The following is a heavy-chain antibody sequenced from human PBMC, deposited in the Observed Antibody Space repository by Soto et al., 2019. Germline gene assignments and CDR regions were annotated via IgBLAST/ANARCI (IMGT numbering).Heavy chain of an antibody. CDR1: GFSFSSYG. CDR2: ISYDGTDE. J-gene: IGHJ4*02. CDR3: EKQESDWNDHFAY. V-gene: IGHV3-30*18. D-gene: IGHD1-1*01. Sequence: QVQLVESGGGVVQPGRSLRLSCAAFGFSFSSYGMHWVRQAPGKGLEWVAMISYDGTDEYYADSVKGRFTISRDNSKNAVYLQMNSRRAEDTAVYYCEKQESDWNDHFAYWGQGTLVTVSS.